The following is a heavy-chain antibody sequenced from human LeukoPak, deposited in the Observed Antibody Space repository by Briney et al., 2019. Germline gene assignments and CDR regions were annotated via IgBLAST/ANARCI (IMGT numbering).Heavy chain of an antibody. V-gene: IGHV5-51*01. CDR1: GYSFMDYW. J-gene: IGHJ6*02. CDR2: IFPRDSVP. CDR3: ARHGIYGCSSTGCYTSYYYYGMDV. D-gene: IGHD2-2*02. Sequence: GESLKLSCKGSGYSFMDYWIGWVRQMPGKGPEWMGIIFPRDSVPKYNPSFQGQVTISVDKSINTAYVQWSRLKASDTAMYYCARHGIYGCSSTGCYTSYYYYGMDVWGQGTTVTVSS.